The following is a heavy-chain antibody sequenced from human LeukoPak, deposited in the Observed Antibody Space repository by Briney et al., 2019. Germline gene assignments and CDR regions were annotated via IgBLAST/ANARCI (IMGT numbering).Heavy chain of an antibody. V-gene: IGHV4-39*01. CDR2: IYYSGST. J-gene: IGHJ4*02. Sequence: SQTLSLTCTVSGGSISSGTYYWGWIRQPPGKGLEWIGSIYYSGSTYYNPSLKSRVTISVDTSKNQFSLKLSSVTAADTAVYYCARYLRSATSFDYWGQGTLVTVSS. CDR1: GGSISSGTYY. D-gene: IGHD4-17*01. CDR3: ARYLRSATSFDY.